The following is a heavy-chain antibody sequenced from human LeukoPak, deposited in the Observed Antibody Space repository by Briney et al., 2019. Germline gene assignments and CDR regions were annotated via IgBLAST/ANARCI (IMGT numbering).Heavy chain of an antibody. D-gene: IGHD6-19*01. CDR3: ANDLPYSSGWYPAFDI. Sequence: GGSLRLTCAASGFTFSSYGMHWVRQAPGKGLEWVAVISYDGGNKYYADSVKGRFTISRDNSKNTLYLQMNSLRAEDTAVYYCANDLPYSSGWYPAFDIWGQGTMVTVSS. J-gene: IGHJ3*02. CDR1: GFTFSSYG. CDR2: ISYDGGNK. V-gene: IGHV3-30*18.